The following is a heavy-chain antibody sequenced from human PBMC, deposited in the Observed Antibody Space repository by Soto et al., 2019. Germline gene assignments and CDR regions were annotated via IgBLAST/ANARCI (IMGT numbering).Heavy chain of an antibody. CDR2: VDHSGGGT. D-gene: IGHD2-15*01. CDR1: GYTFSITY. CDR3: ARGYCSGGNCYNGLDV. Sequence: QVQLVQSGAEVRKPGASVRVSCKAAGYTFSITYLHWLRPAPGQGLEWLWLVDHSGGGTNYKESFKGRLNITRDTSTSTVYMDLSRLTSEDTAIYYCARGYCSGGNCYNGLDVWGQGTTVTVSS. V-gene: IGHV1-46*01. J-gene: IGHJ6*02.